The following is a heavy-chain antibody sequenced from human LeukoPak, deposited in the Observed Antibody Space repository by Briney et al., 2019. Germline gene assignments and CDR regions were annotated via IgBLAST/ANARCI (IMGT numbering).Heavy chain of an antibody. Sequence: PGGSLRLPCAGSGFTFNDYAMHWVRQAPGKGLGYVAGINSKGGSTYYATSVKGRFTISRDNSKNTLHLQMGSLRAEDMAFYYCARERYSPYDFDALDIWGRGTMVTVSP. CDR3: ARERYSPYDFDALDI. D-gene: IGHD3-3*01. J-gene: IGHJ3*02. CDR2: INSKGGST. CDR1: GFTFNDYA. V-gene: IGHV3-64*01.